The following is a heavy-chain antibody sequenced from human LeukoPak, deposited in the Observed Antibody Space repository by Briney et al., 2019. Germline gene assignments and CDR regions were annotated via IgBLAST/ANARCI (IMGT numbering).Heavy chain of an antibody. CDR2: INHSGST. J-gene: IGHJ5*01. Sequence: SESLSLTCAVYGGSFSGYYWSWSRQPPGKGLEWIGEINHSGSTNYNPSLKSRVTISGDTSKNQFSLKLSSVTAADTAVYYCARGPSTRYCSGGSCYHANWFDPWGEGTLASVSS. CDR1: GGSFSGYY. CDR3: ARGPSTRYCSGGSCYHANWFDP. D-gene: IGHD2-15*01. V-gene: IGHV4-34*01.